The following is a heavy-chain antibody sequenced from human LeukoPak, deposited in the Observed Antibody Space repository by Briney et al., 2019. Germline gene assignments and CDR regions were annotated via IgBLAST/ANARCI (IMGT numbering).Heavy chain of an antibody. CDR3: ARERGSSSWYPSAAFDI. Sequence: SETPSLTCTVSGGSISSYYWSWIRQPPGKGLEWIGYIYYSGSTNYNPSLKSRVTISVDTSKNQFSLKLSSVTAADTAVYYCARERGSSSWYPSAAFDIWGQGTMVTVSS. J-gene: IGHJ3*02. CDR2: IYYSGST. CDR1: GGSISSYY. V-gene: IGHV4-59*01. D-gene: IGHD6-13*01.